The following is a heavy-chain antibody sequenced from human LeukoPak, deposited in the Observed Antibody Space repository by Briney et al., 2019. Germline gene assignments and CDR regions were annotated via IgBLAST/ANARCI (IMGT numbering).Heavy chain of an antibody. CDR3: AKEDSAYYHSSGYYGYFDY. Sequence: GGSLGLSCAASGFTFSRYAMSWVRQAPGKGLEWVSTFGNSAHYADSVKGRFTISRDNSKNTLYLQMNSLRADDTAVYYCAKEDSAYYHSSGYYGYFDYWGQGTLVTVSS. CDR1: GFTFSRYA. CDR2: FGNSA. J-gene: IGHJ4*02. V-gene: IGHV3-23*01. D-gene: IGHD3-22*01.